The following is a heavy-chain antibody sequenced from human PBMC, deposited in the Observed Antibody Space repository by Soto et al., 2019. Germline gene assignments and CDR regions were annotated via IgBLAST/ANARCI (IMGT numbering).Heavy chain of an antibody. CDR3: ARSSGGNFGIIIEGSNWFDP. D-gene: IGHD3-3*01. J-gene: IGHJ5*02. CDR2: INPHGGST. V-gene: IGHV1-46*01. Sequence: WASVKVSCKAPGDTFTSYYLNWVRQAPGQGLEWMGVINPHGGSTKYAQKFQGRVTMTRDTSRSTVCMELRSLRSDDTAIYYCARSSGGNFGIIIEGSNWFDPWGQGTLVTVSS. CDR1: GDTFTSYY.